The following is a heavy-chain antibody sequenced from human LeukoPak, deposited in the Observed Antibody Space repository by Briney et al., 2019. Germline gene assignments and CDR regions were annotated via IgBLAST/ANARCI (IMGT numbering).Heavy chain of an antibody. J-gene: IGHJ6*03. CDR3: ARGVIAAAGLGYYYMDV. V-gene: IGHV4-59*12. D-gene: IGHD6-13*01. Sequence: PSETLSLTCTVSGGSISSYYWSWIRQPPGKGLEWIGYIYYSGSTNYNPSLKSRVTISVDTSKNQFSLKLSSVTAADTAVYYCARGVIAAAGLGYYYMDVWGKGTTVTVSS. CDR1: GGSISSYY. CDR2: IYYSGST.